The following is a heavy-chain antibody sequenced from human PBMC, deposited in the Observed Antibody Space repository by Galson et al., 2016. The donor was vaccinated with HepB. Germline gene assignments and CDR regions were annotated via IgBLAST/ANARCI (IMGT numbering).Heavy chain of an antibody. J-gene: IGHJ2*01. CDR1: GFPFSSYA. D-gene: IGHD2-2*01. CDR2: ISGSGGNT. CDR3: AKQYQGAYWYFDC. Sequence: SLRLSCAASGFPFSSYAMSWVRQAPGKGLEWVSAISGSGGNTYYADSVQGRFTISRDNSKNTPYLQMNSLRAEDTAVYYCAKQYQGAYWYFDCWGRGTLVTVSS. V-gene: IGHV3-23*01.